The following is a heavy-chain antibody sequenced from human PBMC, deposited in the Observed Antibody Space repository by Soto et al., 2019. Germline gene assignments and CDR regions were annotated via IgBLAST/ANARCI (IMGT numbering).Heavy chain of an antibody. CDR1: GGTFSSYA. CDR3: ARATINYYGSGSTGPDY. D-gene: IGHD3-10*01. J-gene: IGHJ4*02. CDR2: IIPIFGTV. V-gene: IGHV1-69*13. Sequence: SVKVSCKASGGTFSSYAISWVRQAPGQGLEWMGGIIPIFGTVNYAQKFQGRVTITGDASTSTVYMELSSLRSEDTAVYYCARATINYYGSGSTGPDYWGQGTLVTVSS.